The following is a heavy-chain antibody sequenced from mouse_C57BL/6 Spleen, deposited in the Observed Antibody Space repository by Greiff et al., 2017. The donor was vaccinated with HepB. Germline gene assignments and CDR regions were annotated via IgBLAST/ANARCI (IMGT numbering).Heavy chain of an antibody. D-gene: IGHD2-1*01. J-gene: IGHJ2*01. CDR2: IYPRDGST. CDR3: ARKDGNPFDY. CDR1: GYTFTSYD. V-gene: IGHV1-85*01. Sequence: QVQLKESGPELVKPGASVKLSCKASGYTFTSYDINWVKQRPGQGLERIGWIYPRDGSTKYNEKFKGKATLTVDTSSSTAYMELHSRTSEDAAVYFCARKDGNPFDYWGQGTTLTVSS.